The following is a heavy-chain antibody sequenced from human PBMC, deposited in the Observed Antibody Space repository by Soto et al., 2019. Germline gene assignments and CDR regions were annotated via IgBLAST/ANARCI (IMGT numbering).Heavy chain of an antibody. Sequence: ASLRLSCVGSGFTFSSYAMSWVRQAPGKGLEWVSAISRGGDVTYYADSVKGRFTISRDNSKNTLLLQMSSLRAEDTAVYYCTKHMIALATASIYWGQGALVTVSS. J-gene: IGHJ4*02. CDR1: GFTFSSYA. CDR3: TKHMIALATASIY. D-gene: IGHD3-16*01. CDR2: ISRGGDVT. V-gene: IGHV3-23*01.